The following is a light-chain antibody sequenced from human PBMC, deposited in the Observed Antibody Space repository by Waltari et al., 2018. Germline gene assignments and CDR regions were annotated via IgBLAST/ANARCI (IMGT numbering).Light chain of an antibody. V-gene: IGKV1-5*03. Sequence: DIQMTQSPSTLSASVGERVTITCRASQSISTWLAWYQQKPGKAPKLLIYKASSLESGVPSRFSGSGSGTEFTLTISSLQPDDFATYYCQQRTSAWTFGQGTKVEIK. CDR1: QSISTW. CDR2: KAS. CDR3: QQRTSAWT. J-gene: IGKJ1*01.